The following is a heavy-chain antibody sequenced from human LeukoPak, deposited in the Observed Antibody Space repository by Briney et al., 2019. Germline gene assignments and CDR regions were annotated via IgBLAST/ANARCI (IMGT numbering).Heavy chain of an antibody. CDR1: GSSISSYY. Sequence: SETLSLTCTVSGSSISSYYWSWVRQPPGKGLEWIGFFYYTVSTNYSPSIKSRVTISVDTSRNQFSLKLRSVTAADTAVYYCARISSSNWYNERGAFDVWGQGTMVTVSS. CDR2: FYYTVST. J-gene: IGHJ3*01. V-gene: IGHV4-59*01. CDR3: ARISSSNWYNERGAFDV. D-gene: IGHD6-13*01.